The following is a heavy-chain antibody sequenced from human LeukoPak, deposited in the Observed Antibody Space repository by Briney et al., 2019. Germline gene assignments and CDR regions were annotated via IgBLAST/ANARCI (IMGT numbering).Heavy chain of an antibody. CDR3: AREPYGDYAGDAFDI. Sequence: PSETLSLTCAASGGSISSGGYSWSWIRQPPGKGLEWIGYIYHSGSTYYNPSLKSRVTISVDRSKNQFSLKLSSVTAADTAVYYCAREPYGDYAGDAFDIWGQGTMVTVSS. V-gene: IGHV4-30-2*01. CDR2: IYHSGST. CDR1: GGSISSGGYS. D-gene: IGHD4-17*01. J-gene: IGHJ3*02.